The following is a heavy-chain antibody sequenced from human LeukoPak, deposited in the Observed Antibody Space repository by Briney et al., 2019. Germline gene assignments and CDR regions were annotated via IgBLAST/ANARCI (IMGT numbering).Heavy chain of an antibody. D-gene: IGHD3-22*01. CDR1: GFTFSSYG. J-gene: IGHJ4*02. CDR2: IRYDGSNK. V-gene: IGHV3-30*02. Sequence: GGSLRLSCAASGFTFSSYGMHWVRQAPGKGLEWVAFIRYDGSNKYYADSVKGRCTISRDNSKNTLYLQMNSLRAEDTAVYYCAKDMADSSGYSFDYWGQGTLVTVSS. CDR3: AKDMADSSGYSFDY.